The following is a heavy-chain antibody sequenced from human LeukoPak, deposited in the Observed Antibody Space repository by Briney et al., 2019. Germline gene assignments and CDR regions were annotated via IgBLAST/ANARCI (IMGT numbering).Heavy chain of an antibody. CDR2: IYTSGST. CDR3: ARNNPANRGYYYYMDV. D-gene: IGHD1-14*01. J-gene: IGHJ6*03. V-gene: IGHV4-61*02. Sequence: SKTLSLTCTVSGVSISSGSYYWSWIRQPAGKGLEWIGRIYTSGSTNYNPSLKSRVTISLDTSKNQFSLKLSSVTAADTAVYYCARNNPANRGYYYYMDVWGKGTTVTVSS. CDR1: GVSISSGSYY.